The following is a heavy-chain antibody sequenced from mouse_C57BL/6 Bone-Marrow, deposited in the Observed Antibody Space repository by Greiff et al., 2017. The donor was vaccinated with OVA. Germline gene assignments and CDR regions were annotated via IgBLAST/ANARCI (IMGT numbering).Heavy chain of an antibody. V-gene: IGHV2-9-1*01. CDR3: ASDYYGSSSYYYAMDY. Sequence: VKLMESGPGLVAPSQSLSITCTVSGFSLTSYAISWVRQPPGKGLEWLGVIWTGGGTNYNSALKSRLSISKDNSKSQVFLKMNSLQTDDTARYYCASDYYGSSSYYYAMDYWGQGTSVTVSS. CDR2: IWTGGGT. D-gene: IGHD1-1*01. CDR1: GFSLTSYA. J-gene: IGHJ4*01.